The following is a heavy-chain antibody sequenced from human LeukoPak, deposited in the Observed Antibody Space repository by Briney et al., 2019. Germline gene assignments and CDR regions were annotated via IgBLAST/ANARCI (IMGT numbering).Heavy chain of an antibody. D-gene: IGHD5-12*01. CDR1: GFTFRSYG. CDR2: IWYGGNTK. Sequence: GGSLRLSCAASGFTFRSYGMHWVRQAPGQGLEWVAVIWYGGNTKYYADSVKGRFTISRDNSKNTLYLQMDSLRAEDTAVYYCARGDSPGGGYADCWGQGTLVTVSS. V-gene: IGHV3-33*01. J-gene: IGHJ4*02. CDR3: ARGDSPGGGYADC.